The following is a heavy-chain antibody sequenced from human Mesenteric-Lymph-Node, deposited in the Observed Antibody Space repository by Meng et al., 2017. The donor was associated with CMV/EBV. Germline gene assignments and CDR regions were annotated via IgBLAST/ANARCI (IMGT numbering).Heavy chain of an antibody. D-gene: IGHD6-6*01. CDR3: ARGEYSRSVDH. CDR1: GGSISSDY. V-gene: IGHV4-59*01. Sequence: GSLRLSCTVSGGSISSDYWSWIRQPPGKGLEWIGYIYYSGSTNYKPSLKSRVTISVDTSKNQFSLKLSSVTAADTAVYYCARGEYSRSVDHWGQGTLVTVSS. J-gene: IGHJ4*02. CDR2: IYYSGST.